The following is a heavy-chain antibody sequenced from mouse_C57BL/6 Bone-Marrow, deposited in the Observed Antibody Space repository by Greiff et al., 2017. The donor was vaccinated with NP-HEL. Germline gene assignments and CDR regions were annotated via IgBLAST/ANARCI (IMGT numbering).Heavy chain of an antibody. CDR1: GFTFSNYW. V-gene: IGHV6-3*01. D-gene: IGHD2-5*01. CDR2: IRLKSDNYAT. J-gene: IGHJ1*03. CDR3: TGLYSNYVDWYFDV. Sequence: EVQGVESGGGLVQPGGSMKLSCVASGFTFSNYWMNWVRQSPEKGLEWVAQIRLKSDNYATHYAESVKGRFTISRDDSKSSVYLQMNNLRAEDTGIYYCTGLYSNYVDWYFDVWGTGTTVTVSS.